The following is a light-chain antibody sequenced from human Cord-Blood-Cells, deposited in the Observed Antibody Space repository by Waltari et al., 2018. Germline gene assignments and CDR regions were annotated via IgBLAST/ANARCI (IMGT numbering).Light chain of an antibody. CDR2: ECR. J-gene: IGLJ3*02. Sequence: QSALTQPPSASGPPGQSVPLPCTGTSRDVGGYNSVPWYQQHPGKAPKLMIYECRKRPSVVPDRFSGSKSGNTASLTVSGLQAEDEADYYCSSYAGSNNLVFGGGTKLTVL. V-gene: IGLV2-8*01. CDR1: SRDVGGYNS. CDR3: SSYAGSNNLV.